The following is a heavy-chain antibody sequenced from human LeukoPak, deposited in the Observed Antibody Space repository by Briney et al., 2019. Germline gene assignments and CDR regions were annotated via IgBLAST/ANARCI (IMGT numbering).Heavy chain of an antibody. CDR1: GFTFSSDG. CDR2: IWYDGSNK. CDR3: ARDRRITMVRGALDF. D-gene: IGHD3-10*01. Sequence: GGSLRLSCAASGFTFSSDGMHWVRQAPGKGLEWVAVIWYDGSNKYYADSVKGRFTISRDNSKNTLYLQMNSLRAEDTAVYYCARDRRITMVRGALDFWGQGTLVTVPS. V-gene: IGHV3-33*01. J-gene: IGHJ4*02.